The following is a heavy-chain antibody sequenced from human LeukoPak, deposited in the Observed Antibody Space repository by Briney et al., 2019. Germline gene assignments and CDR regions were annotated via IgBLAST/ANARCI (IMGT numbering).Heavy chain of an antibody. CDR2: ITPSGGNT. Sequence: SSVTVSCKTSGYTFTSYYVHLVRQAPGQGLEWMGIITPSGGNTTQSQKFQGRFTMTRDTSTSTVLMELSRLSSEDTAVYYCARAGGYYDYGMDVWGQGTTVTVSS. V-gene: IGHV1-46*01. D-gene: IGHD2-15*01. CDR1: GYTFTSYY. J-gene: IGHJ6*02. CDR3: ARAGGYYDYGMDV.